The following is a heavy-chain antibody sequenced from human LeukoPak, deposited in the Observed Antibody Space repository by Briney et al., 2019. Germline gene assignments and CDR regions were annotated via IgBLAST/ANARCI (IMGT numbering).Heavy chain of an antibody. CDR2: IKQDGSEK. J-gene: IGHJ3*02. Sequence: GGSLRLSCAASGFIFSSYWMSWVRQAPGKGLEWVANIKQDGSEKYYVDSVKGRFTISRDNAKNSLYLQMNSLRAEDTAVYYCARGLSNRYCSSTSCQPAFDIWGQGTMVTVSS. CDR3: ARGLSNRYCSSTSCQPAFDI. D-gene: IGHD2-2*01. V-gene: IGHV3-7*01. CDR1: GFIFSSYW.